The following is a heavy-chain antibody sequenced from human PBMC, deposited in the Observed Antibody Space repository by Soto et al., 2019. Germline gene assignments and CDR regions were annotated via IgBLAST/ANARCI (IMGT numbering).Heavy chain of an antibody. CDR2: INHSGST. Sequence: SETLSLTCAVYGGSFSGYYWSWIRQPPGKGLEWIGEINHSGSTNYNPSLKSRVTISVDTSKNQFSLKLSSVTAADTAVYYCARGRDDYIWGSYRHDLIYYYYYYMVVWGKGTTVTVS. CDR1: GGSFSGYY. CDR3: ARGRDDYIWGSYRHDLIYYYYYYMVV. V-gene: IGHV4-34*01. J-gene: IGHJ6*03. D-gene: IGHD3-16*02.